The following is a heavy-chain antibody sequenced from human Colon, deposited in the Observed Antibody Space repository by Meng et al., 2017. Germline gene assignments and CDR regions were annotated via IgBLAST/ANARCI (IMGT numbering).Heavy chain of an antibody. J-gene: IGHJ4*02. V-gene: IGHV4-61*01. D-gene: IGHD3-16*01. CDR1: GGSVSSGNYY. CDR3: ARDFIYGGRSFDY. Sequence: SETLSFTCTVPGGSVSSGNYYWSWIRQPPGKGLEWIGYVYYSGSTKYNPSLKSRVTISVDTSKNLFSLKLSFVTAADTAVYYCARDFIYGGRSFDYWGQGTLVTVSS. CDR2: VYYSGST.